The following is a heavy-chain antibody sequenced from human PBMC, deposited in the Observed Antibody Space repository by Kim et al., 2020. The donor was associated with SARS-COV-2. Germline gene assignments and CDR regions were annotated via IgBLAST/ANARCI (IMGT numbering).Heavy chain of an antibody. CDR1: GFTFSSYA. CDR3: ARVGSGSDYRSAFDI. V-gene: IGHV3-30-3*01. CDR2: ISYDGSNK. Sequence: GGSLRLSCAASGFTFSSYAMHWVRQAPGKGLEWVAVISYDGSNKYYADSVKGRFTISRDNSKNTLYLQMNSLRAEDTAVYYCARVGSGSDYRSAFDIWGEGTMVSVSS. D-gene: IGHD1-26*01. J-gene: IGHJ3*02.